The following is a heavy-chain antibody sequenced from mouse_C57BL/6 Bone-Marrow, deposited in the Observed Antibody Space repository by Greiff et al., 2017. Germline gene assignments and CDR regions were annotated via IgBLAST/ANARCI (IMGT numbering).Heavy chain of an antibody. CDR2: ISDGGSYT. J-gene: IGHJ2*01. V-gene: IGHV5-4*03. Sequence: EVKLEESGGGLVKPGGSLKLSCAASGFTFSSYAMSWVRQTPEKRLEWVATISDGGSYTYYPDNVKGRFTISRDNAKNNLYLQMSHLKSEDAAMYYGAGVNYDYPNYWGQGTTLTVSS. CDR1: GFTFSSYA. D-gene: IGHD2-4*01. CDR3: AGVNYDYPNY.